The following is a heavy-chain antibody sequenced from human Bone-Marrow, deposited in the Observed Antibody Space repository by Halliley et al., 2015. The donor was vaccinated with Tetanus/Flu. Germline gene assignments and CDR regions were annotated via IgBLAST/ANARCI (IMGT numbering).Heavy chain of an antibody. CDR3: AASPRSDWARGGTWFDP. Sequence: TLSLTCAVSGDSIGITKWWSWVRQPPGKGLERIGEAYYSGSTNYNPSLKSRVDISVDKSKNQFSLKLTSMTAADTAVYYCAASPRSDWARGGTWFDPWGQGIQVIVSS. CDR2: AYYSGST. V-gene: IGHV4-4*02. J-gene: IGHJ5*02. D-gene: IGHD2-21*02. CDR1: GDSIGITKW.